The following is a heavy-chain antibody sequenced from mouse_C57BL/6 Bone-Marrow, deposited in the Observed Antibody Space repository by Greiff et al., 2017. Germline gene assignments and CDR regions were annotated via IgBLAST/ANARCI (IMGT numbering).Heavy chain of an antibody. Sequence: VQLKESGGGLVKPGGSLKLSCAASGFTFSSYTMSWVRQTPEKRLQWVAAISGGGGNTSYPDSVKGRFTISRDNDKNILYLQMSSLRSEDTALYYCSRQVTTVLATKYFDVWGTGTTVTVSS. J-gene: IGHJ1*03. CDR3: SRQVTTVLATKYFDV. CDR1: GFTFSSYT. CDR2: ISGGGGNT. V-gene: IGHV5-9*01. D-gene: IGHD1-1*01.